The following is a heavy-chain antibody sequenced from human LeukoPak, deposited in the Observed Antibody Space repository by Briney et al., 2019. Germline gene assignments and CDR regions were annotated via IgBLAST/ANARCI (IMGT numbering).Heavy chain of an antibody. J-gene: IGHJ4*02. V-gene: IGHV4-59*01. CDR2: IYYSGST. CDR1: GGSISNYY. Sequence: PSETLSLTCTVSGGSISNYYWSWIRQPPGKELEWIGYIYYSGSTNYNPSLKSRVTISVDTSKNQFSLKLSSVTAADTAVYYCARDYGSSELDYWGQGTLVTVSS. CDR3: ARDYGSSELDY. D-gene: IGHD6-13*01.